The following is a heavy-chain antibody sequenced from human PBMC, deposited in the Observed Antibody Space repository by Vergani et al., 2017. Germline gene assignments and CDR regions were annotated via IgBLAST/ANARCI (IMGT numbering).Heavy chain of an antibody. CDR3: AAWXEVLASTFGGVIDLGMDV. D-gene: IGHD3-16*01. V-gene: IGHV1-58*01. J-gene: IGHJ6*02. Sequence: QMQLVQSGPEVKKPGTSVKVSCKASGFTFTSSAVQWVRQARGQRLEWIGWIVVGSGNTNYAQKFQKRVTITTDMSTNTTDMGLSSLRSEDTGVYYCAAWXEVLASTFGGVIDLGMDVWGQGTTVTVSS. CDR1: GFTFTSSA. CDR2: IVVGSGNT.